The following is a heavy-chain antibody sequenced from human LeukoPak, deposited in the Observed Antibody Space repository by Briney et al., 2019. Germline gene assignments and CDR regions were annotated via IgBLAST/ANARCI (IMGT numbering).Heavy chain of an antibody. CDR3: ARVVANAFDI. V-gene: IGHV4-30-2*01. J-gene: IGHJ3*02. CDR1: GGSISSGGYS. D-gene: IGHD2-15*01. CDR2: IYHSGST. Sequence: PSQTLSLTCAVSGGSISSGGYSWSWIRQPPGKGLEWIGYIYHSGSTHYNPSLKSRVTISVDRSKNQFSLKLSSVTAADTAVYYCARVVANAFDIWGQGTMVTVSS.